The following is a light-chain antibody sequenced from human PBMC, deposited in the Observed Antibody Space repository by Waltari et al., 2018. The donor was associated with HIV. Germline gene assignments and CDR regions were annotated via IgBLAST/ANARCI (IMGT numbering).Light chain of an antibody. CDR1: SSAVVGYNY. J-gene: IGLJ3*02. Sequence: QSALPHPPSASGYPGQSVPIPCTGTSSAVVGYNYASWYQQHPAKAPKLMIYEVSKRPSGVPDRFSGSKSGNTASLTVSGLQAEDEADYYCSSSRVFGGGTKLTVL. CDR3: SSSRV. CDR2: EVS. V-gene: IGLV2-8*01.